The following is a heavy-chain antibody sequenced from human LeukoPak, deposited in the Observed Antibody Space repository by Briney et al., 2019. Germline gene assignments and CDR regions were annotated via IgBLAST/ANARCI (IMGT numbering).Heavy chain of an antibody. V-gene: IGHV3-9*01. J-gene: IGHJ4*02. CDR3: AKGERSSYYDGSLQY. Sequence: PGGSLRLSCAASGFTFDDYAMHWVRQAPGKGLEWVSGISWNSGGIVYADSVKGRFTISRDNAKNSLYLQMHSLRTEDTALYYCAKGERSSYYDGSLQYWGQGTLVTVSS. D-gene: IGHD3-22*01. CDR1: GFTFDDYA. CDR2: ISWNSGGI.